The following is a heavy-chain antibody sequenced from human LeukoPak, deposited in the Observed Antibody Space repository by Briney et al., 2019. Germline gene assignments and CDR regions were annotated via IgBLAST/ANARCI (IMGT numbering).Heavy chain of an antibody. D-gene: IGHD4-11*01. J-gene: IGHJ2*01. CDR2: IYYSGST. CDR1: GGSISSGGYY. V-gene: IGHV4-31*03. CDR3: ARVSPDYSSMPRYWYFDL. Sequence: SQTLSLTCTVSGGSISSGGYYWSWIRQHPGKGLEWIGYIYYSGSTYYNPSLKSRVTISVDTSKNQFSLKLSSVTAADTAVYYCARVSPDYSSMPRYWYFDLWGRGTLVTVSS.